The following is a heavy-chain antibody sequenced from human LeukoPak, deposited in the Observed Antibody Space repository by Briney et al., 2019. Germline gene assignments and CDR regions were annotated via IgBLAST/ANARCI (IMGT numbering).Heavy chain of an antibody. J-gene: IGHJ4*02. D-gene: IGHD3-22*01. CDR1: GFSLSTSGMS. CDR2: IDWDDDK. Sequence: ESGPALVKPTQTLTLTCTFSGFSLSTSGMSVNWIRQPPGKALEWLARIDWDDDKYYSTSLKTRLTISKDTSKNPVVLTLTNMDPVDTATYYCARIRYYYDSSGYSSTYYFYYWAQGTLVTVSS. V-gene: IGHV2-70*11. CDR3: ARIRYYYDSSGYSSTYYFYY.